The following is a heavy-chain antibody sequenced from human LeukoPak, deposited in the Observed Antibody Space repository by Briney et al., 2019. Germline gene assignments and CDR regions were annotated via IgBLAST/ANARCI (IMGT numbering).Heavy chain of an antibody. CDR1: GGSISSYY. CDR3: AATAMAEDY. D-gene: IGHD5-18*01. Sequence: NPSETLSLTCTVSGGSISSYYWSWIRQPPGKGLEWIGYIYYSGSTNYNPSLKSRVTISVDTSKNQFSLKLSSVTAADTAVYYCAATAMAEDYWGQGTLVTVSS. CDR2: IYYSGST. V-gene: IGHV4-59*08. J-gene: IGHJ4*02.